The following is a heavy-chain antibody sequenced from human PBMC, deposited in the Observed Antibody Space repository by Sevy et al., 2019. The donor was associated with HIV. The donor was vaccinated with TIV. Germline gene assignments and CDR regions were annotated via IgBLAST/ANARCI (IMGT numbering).Heavy chain of an antibody. CDR3: ARDLLIAAAGYNWFDP. Sequence: GESLKISCAASGFTFSSYSMNWVRQAPGKGLEWVSSISSSSSYIYYADSVKGRFTISRDNAKNSLYLQMNSLRAEDTAVYYCARDLLIAAAGYNWFDPWGQGTLVTVSS. CDR2: ISSSSSYI. CDR1: GFTFSSYS. J-gene: IGHJ5*02. V-gene: IGHV3-21*01. D-gene: IGHD6-13*01.